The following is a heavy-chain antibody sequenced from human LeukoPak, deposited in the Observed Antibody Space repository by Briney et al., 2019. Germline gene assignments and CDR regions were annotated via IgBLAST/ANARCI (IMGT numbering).Heavy chain of an antibody. CDR2: IIPILGIA. CDR3: ARDTSGSFTGAFDI. Sequence: GASVKVSCKASGGTFSSYAISWVRQAPGQGLEWMGRIIPILGIANYAQKFQGRVTITADKSTSTAYMELSSLRSEDTAVYYCARDTSGSFTGAFDIWGQGTMVTVSS. J-gene: IGHJ3*02. CDR1: GGTFSSYA. D-gene: IGHD1-26*01. V-gene: IGHV1-69*04.